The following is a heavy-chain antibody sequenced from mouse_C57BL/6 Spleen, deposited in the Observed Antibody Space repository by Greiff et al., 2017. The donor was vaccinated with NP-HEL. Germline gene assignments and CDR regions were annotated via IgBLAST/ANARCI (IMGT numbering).Heavy chain of an antibody. CDR3: ARLYYDYDGGVYYAMDY. J-gene: IGHJ4*01. Sequence: EVQGVESGGGLVKPGGSLKLSCAASGFTFSDYGMHWVRQAPEKGLEWVAYISSGSSTIYYADTVKGRFTISRDNAKNTLFLQMTSLRSEDTAMYYCARLYYDYDGGVYYAMDYWGQGTSVTVSS. CDR2: ISSGSSTI. D-gene: IGHD2-4*01. CDR1: GFTFSDYG. V-gene: IGHV5-17*01.